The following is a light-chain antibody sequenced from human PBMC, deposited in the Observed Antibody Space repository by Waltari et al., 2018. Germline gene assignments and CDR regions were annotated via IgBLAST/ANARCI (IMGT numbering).Light chain of an antibody. V-gene: IGLV3-21*04. Sequence: SYVVTQPPSVSVAPGETATITCGGDNLGTYSVHWYQQKAGQAPVLGVFYDRDRPSGIPERFSGSNSGNTATLTISRVEAGDEARYYCHVWHPHVDPGVFGTGTEVTVL. CDR1: NLGTYS. J-gene: IGLJ1*01. CDR3: HVWHPHVDPGV. CDR2: YDR.